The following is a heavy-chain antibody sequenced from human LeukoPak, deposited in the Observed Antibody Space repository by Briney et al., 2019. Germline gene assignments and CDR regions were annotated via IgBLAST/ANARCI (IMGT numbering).Heavy chain of an antibody. Sequence: GGSLRLSCAASGFTFKNYAMSWVRQAPRKGLEWVSAISGSGGSTYYADSVKGRFTISRDNSKNTLYLQMNSLRAEDTAVYYCAKGTLWFYYGPGQRGYYFDYRGQGTLVTVSS. J-gene: IGHJ4*02. CDR2: ISGSGGST. V-gene: IGHV3-23*01. CDR1: GFTFKNYA. CDR3: AKGTLWFYYGPGQRGYYFDY. D-gene: IGHD3-10*01.